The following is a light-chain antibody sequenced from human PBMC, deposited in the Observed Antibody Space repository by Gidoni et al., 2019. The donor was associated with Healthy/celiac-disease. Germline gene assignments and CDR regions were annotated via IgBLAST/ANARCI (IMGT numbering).Light chain of an antibody. CDR1: SSDVGGYNY. J-gene: IGLJ1*01. Sequence: QSALTPPASVSGSPGQSITISCTGTSSDVGGYNYVSWYQQHPGKAPKLMLYEVSTRPSGVSNRFSGSKSGNTASLTISGLQAEDEADYYCSSYTSSSTRVFGTGTKVTVL. CDR3: SSYTSSSTRV. V-gene: IGLV2-14*01. CDR2: EVS.